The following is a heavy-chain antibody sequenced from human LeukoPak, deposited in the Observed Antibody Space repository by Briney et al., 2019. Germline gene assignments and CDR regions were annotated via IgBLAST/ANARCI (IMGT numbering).Heavy chain of an antibody. Sequence: PGGSLRLSCSASGFTFSSYAMHWVRQAPGKGLEYVSLISNNGDTTYYADSVKGRFIISRDNSRNTLYLQMTSLRAEDTAVYYCVKDDAYYHAISAYPHWGQGTLVTVSS. D-gene: IGHD3-10*01. J-gene: IGHJ1*01. CDR2: ISNNGDTT. CDR1: GFTFSSYA. CDR3: VKDDAYYHAISAYPH. V-gene: IGHV3-64D*06.